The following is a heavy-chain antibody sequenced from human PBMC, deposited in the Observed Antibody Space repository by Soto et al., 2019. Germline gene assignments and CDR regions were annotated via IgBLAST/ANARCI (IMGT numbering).Heavy chain of an antibody. CDR1: GGSISSGGYF. V-gene: IGHV4-31*03. CDR3: ARFAKEENPKVGSWYYFDY. CDR2: IYYGGRT. Sequence: KTSETLSLTCTVSGGSISSGGYFWSWVRQHPGKGLEWIGDIYYGGRTYYNPSLKSRVTISVDTSKNQFSLNLSSVTAADTAVYYCARFAKEENPKVGSWYYFDYWGQGTRVTVSS. D-gene: IGHD6-13*01. J-gene: IGHJ4*02.